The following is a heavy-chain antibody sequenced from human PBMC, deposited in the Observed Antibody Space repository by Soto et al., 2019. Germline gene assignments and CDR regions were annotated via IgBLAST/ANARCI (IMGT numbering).Heavy chain of an antibody. J-gene: IGHJ4*02. CDR2: IIPIFGKA. CDR3: ARLPVADLYRDY. D-gene: IGHD6-19*01. CDR1: GGTFSSYA. Sequence: QVQLVQSGAEVKKPGSSVKVSCKASGGTFSSYAISWVRQAPGQGLEWMGGIIPIFGKANYAQEFQGRVTITADESTSTANMELSRLRSEDTAVYYCARLPVADLYRDYWGQGTLVTVSS. V-gene: IGHV1-69*12.